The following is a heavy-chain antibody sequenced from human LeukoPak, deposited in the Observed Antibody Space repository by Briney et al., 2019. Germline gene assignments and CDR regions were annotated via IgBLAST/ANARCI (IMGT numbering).Heavy chain of an antibody. CDR2: IQPTSGRT. Sequence: ASVKVSCKSSGYTFIDYSTHWVRQAPGQGLEWMGVIQPTSGRTTYAQKLQGRVTMTRDTSTSTVYLQLSSLRSEDTAIYYCARDNFGAYYYGMDVWGQGTTVTVSS. D-gene: IGHD4-17*01. J-gene: IGHJ6*02. CDR1: GYTFIDYS. V-gene: IGHV1-46*01. CDR3: ARDNFGAYYYGMDV.